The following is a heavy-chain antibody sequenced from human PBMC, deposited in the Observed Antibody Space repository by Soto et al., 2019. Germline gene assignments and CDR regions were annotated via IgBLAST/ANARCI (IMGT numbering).Heavy chain of an antibody. CDR3: ARGSRRTFDY. CDR2: ISSGGSFI. V-gene: IGHV3-21*01. D-gene: IGHD6-13*01. J-gene: IGHJ4*02. CDR1: GFTFSDFT. Sequence: EVQLVESGGGLVKPGGSLRLSCAASGFTFSDFTMNWVRQAPGKGLQWVSSISSGGSFISYADSVRGRFTISRDNAKNSLYLQVDSLTAEDTAVFFCARGSRRTFDYWGQGTLVTVSS.